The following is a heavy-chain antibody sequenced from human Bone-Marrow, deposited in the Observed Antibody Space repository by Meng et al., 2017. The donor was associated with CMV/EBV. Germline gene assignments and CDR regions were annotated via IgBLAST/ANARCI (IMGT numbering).Heavy chain of an antibody. V-gene: IGHV1-69*05. Sequence: SVKVSCKASGGTFSSYAISWVRQAPGQGLEWMGGIIPIFGTANYAQKFQGRVTITTDESTSTAYMELSSLRSEDTAVYYWASLATVVPYKYYYYGMDVWGQGTTVTVSS. CDR3: ASLATVVPYKYYYYGMDV. D-gene: IGHD2-2*01. CDR1: GGTFSSYA. J-gene: IGHJ6*02. CDR2: IIPIFGTA.